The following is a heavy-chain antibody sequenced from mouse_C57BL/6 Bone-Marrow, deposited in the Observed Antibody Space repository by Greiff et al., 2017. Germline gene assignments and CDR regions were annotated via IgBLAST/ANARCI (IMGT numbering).Heavy chain of an antibody. V-gene: IGHV1-69*01. J-gene: IGHJ4*01. Sequence: QVQLQQPGAELVMPGASVKLSCKASGYTFTSYWMHWVKQRPGQGLEWIGEIDPSDSYTNYNQKFKGKSTLTVDKSSSTAYMQLRSLTSEDSAVYYCAREVYYAMDYWGQGTSVTVSS. CDR3: AREVYYAMDY. CDR2: IDPSDSYT. CDR1: GYTFTSYW.